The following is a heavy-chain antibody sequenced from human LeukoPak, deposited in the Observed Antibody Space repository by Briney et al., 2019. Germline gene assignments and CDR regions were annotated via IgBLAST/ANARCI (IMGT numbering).Heavy chain of an antibody. CDR3: ARDRIVGATIDY. CDR2: ISNSGTYI. V-gene: IGHV3-21*01. Sequence: PGGSLRLSCAASGFTFSSYNMNWVRQAPGKGLEWVSAISNSGTYIYYADSMKGRFTISRDNAKNSLHLQMNSLKVEDTAVYYCARDRIVGATIDYWGQGTLVTVSS. CDR1: GFTFSSYN. J-gene: IGHJ4*02. D-gene: IGHD1-26*01.